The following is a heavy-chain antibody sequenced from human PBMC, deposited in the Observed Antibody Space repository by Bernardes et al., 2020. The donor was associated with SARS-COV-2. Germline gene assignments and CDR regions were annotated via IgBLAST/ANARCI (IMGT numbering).Heavy chain of an antibody. J-gene: IGHJ6*02. D-gene: IGHD5-18*01. V-gene: IGHV3-23*01. Sequence: GGTLRLSCASSGFTFSSYAMSWVRKGPGKGLEWVSAISGSGGSTYYADSVKGRFTISRDNSKNTLYLQMNSLRAEDTAVYYCAKAQHPDTAMGRRGRTGGYYYGMDVWGQGTTVTVSS. CDR1: GFTFSSYA. CDR3: AKAQHPDTAMGRRGRTGGYYYGMDV. CDR2: ISGSGGST.